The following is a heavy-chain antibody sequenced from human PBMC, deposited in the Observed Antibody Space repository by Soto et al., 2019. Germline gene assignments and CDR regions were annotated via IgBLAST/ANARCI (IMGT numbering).Heavy chain of an antibody. CDR2: ISAYNGDT. Sequence: XSGKVSCKASGYPFSNFGINWGRQAPGQGLEWMGWISAYNGDTNYAQNLQGRVTMTTDTSTNTAYMELRSLRSDDTAIYYCAREYSKYRISSESDLWGQGTLVTVSS. V-gene: IGHV1-18*01. CDR3: AREYSKYRISSESDL. CDR1: GYPFSNFG. D-gene: IGHD6-6*01. J-gene: IGHJ4*02.